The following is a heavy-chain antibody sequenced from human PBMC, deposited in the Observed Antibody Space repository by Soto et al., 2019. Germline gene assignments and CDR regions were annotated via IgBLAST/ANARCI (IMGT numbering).Heavy chain of an antibody. CDR2: INPDGSST. V-gene: IGHV3-74*01. Sequence: PGGSLRLSCAASGFTFSSYWMHWVRQVPGKGLVWVSRINPDGSSTNYADSVKGRFTMSRDNAKSTLYLQMNSLRDEDTALYYCVKSSTGTYGLFDYWGQGTLVTVSS. CDR3: VKSSTGTYGLFDY. CDR1: GFTFSSYW. D-gene: IGHD3-10*01. J-gene: IGHJ4*02.